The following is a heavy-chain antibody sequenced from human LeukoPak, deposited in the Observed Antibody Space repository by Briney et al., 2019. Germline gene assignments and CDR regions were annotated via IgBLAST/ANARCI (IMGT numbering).Heavy chain of an antibody. D-gene: IGHD3-22*01. Sequence: SETLSLTCTVSGGSISSSSFYWGWIRQPPGKGLEWIGSIYYSGTTYYNPSLKGRVTISVDTSKNQFSLKLSSVTAADTAVYYCARDYSDSSGYPGYLDYWGQGTLVTVSS. J-gene: IGHJ4*02. V-gene: IGHV4-39*02. CDR1: GGSISSSSFY. CDR3: ARDYSDSSGYPGYLDY. CDR2: IYYSGTT.